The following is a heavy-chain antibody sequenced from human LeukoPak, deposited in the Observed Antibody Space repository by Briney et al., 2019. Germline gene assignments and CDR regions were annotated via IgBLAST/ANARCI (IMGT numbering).Heavy chain of an antibody. CDR2: ISGSGGST. CDR3: AKDILRHAAVAGDY. J-gene: IGHJ4*02. D-gene: IGHD6-19*01. V-gene: IGHV3-23*01. Sequence: GGSLRLSCAASGFTFSSYAMSWVRQAPGKGLEWVSAISGSGGSTYYADSVKGRFTISRDNSKNTLYLQMNSLRAEDTAVYHCAKDILRHAAVAGDYWGQGTLVTVSS. CDR1: GFTFSSYA.